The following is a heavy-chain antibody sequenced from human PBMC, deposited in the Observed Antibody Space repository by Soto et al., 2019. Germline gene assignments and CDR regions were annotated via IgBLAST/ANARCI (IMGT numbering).Heavy chain of an antibody. CDR2: ISFDGSRE. CDR3: ARDSWDYSGYFHH. Sequence: QVQLVESGGGVVQPGRSLRLSCVASGLSLSDYPMHWVRQAPGKGPERVAVISFDGSREYYADSVKGRFTISRDTSINTLYLQMNSLRVEDTAVYHCARDSWDYSGYFHHWGQGTLVTVSS. CDR1: GLSLSDYP. D-gene: IGHD4-4*01. V-gene: IGHV3-30-3*01. J-gene: IGHJ1*01.